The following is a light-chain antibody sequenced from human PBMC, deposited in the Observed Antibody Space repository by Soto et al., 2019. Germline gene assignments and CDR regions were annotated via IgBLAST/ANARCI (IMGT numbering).Light chain of an antibody. V-gene: IGKV3-15*01. CDR1: QSVSSN. J-gene: IGKJ1*01. CDR3: QQYNTWPRT. CDR2: GAS. Sequence: EIMMTQSPATLSVSPGERATLSCWASQSVSSNLAWYQQKPGQAPRLLIYGASTRATGIPARFSGSGSGTEFTLTITSLQSEDFALYYCQQYNTWPRTFGQGTKVEIK.